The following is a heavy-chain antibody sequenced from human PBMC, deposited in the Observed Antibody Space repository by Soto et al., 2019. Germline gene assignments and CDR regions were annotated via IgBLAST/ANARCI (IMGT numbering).Heavy chain of an antibody. CDR2: FDPEDGET. Sequence: DSVKVSCQVSIYTLTELSMHWVRQAPGKGLEWMGGFDPEDGETIYAQKFQGRVTMTEDTSTDTAYMELSSLRSEDTAVYYCAIGRRFLEWLLLVYWGQGTLVTVSS. D-gene: IGHD3-3*01. J-gene: IGHJ4*02. CDR3: AIGRRFLEWLLLVY. V-gene: IGHV1-24*01. CDR1: IYTLTELS.